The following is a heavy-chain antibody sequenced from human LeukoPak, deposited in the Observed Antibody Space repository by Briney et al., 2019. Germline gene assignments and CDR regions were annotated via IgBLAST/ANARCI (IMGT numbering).Heavy chain of an antibody. CDR2: IYYSGST. Sequence: SETLSLTCTVSGGSISGYYWSWIRKPPGKGPEWIGYIYYSGSTNYNPSLKSRVTISVDTSKNQFSLKMNSVTAADTAVYYCARLASSGWSHCDYWGQGTLVTVSS. CDR1: GGSISGYY. CDR3: ARLASSGWSHCDY. J-gene: IGHJ4*02. D-gene: IGHD6-19*01. V-gene: IGHV4-59*08.